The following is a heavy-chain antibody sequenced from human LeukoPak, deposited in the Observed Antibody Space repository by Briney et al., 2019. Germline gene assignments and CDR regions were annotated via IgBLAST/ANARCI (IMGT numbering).Heavy chain of an antibody. Sequence: PGGSLRLSCAASGFTFSNYAMGWTRQAPGQGLEWVSAISGSGSHANYAESVKGRFTISRDNSKNTLYLQMHSLIAADTAVYYCGSGPVGTTVPWGQGTLVTVSS. V-gene: IGHV3-23*01. CDR1: GFTFSNYA. CDR2: ISGSGSHA. J-gene: IGHJ5*02. D-gene: IGHD1-1*01. CDR3: GSGPVGTTVP.